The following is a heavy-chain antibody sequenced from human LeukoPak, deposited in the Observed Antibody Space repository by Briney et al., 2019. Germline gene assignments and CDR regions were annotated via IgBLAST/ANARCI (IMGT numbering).Heavy chain of an antibody. CDR3: ARQTVQWLVYYYYMDV. V-gene: IGHV1-18*01. D-gene: IGHD6-19*01. CDR2: ISAYNGNT. J-gene: IGHJ6*03. CDR1: GGTFSSYD. Sequence: EASVKVSCKASGGTFSSYDISWVRQAPGQGLEWMGWISAYNGNTNYAQKLQGGVTMTTDTSTSTAYMELRSLRSDDTAVYYCARQTVQWLVYYYYMDVWGKGTTVTVSS.